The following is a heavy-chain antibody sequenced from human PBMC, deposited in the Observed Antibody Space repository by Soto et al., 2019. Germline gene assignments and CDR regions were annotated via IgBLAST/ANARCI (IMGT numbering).Heavy chain of an antibody. CDR2: SSNSGTFA. CDR1: GFTFSDYY. CDR3: ARSGDNYNLLDY. D-gene: IGHD1-1*01. Sequence: GASLRLSCAASGFTFSDYYLSWIRQAPGKGLEWISYSSNSGTFARYADSVKGRFSISRDNAKNSLYLQIDSLRGEDTAIYYCARSGDNYNLLDYWGQGT. V-gene: IGHV3-11*06. J-gene: IGHJ4*02.